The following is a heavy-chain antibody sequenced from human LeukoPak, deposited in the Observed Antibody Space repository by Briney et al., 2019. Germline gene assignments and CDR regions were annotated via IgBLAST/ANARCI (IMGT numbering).Heavy chain of an antibody. D-gene: IGHD3-22*01. Sequence: GASVKVSCKASGYTFTSYDVNWVRQATGQGLEWIGWMNPNSGNTGYAQKFQGRVTMTRDTSISTAYMGLSSLRSEDTAVYYCARALPSSGYFEFDYWGQGTLVTVSS. V-gene: IGHV1-8*01. J-gene: IGHJ4*02. CDR1: GYTFTSYD. CDR2: MNPNSGNT. CDR3: ARALPSSGYFEFDY.